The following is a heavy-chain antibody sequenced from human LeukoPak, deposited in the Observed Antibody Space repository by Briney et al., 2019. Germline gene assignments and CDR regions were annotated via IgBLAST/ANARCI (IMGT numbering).Heavy chain of an antibody. D-gene: IGHD3-3*01. CDR2: IYYSGST. Sequence: PSETLSLTCTVSGGSISSYYWSWIRQPPGKGLEWIGYIYYSGSTNYNPSLKSRVTISVDASKNQFSLKLSSVTAADTAVYYCARHFDFWSGYGYYFDYWGQGTLVTVSS. CDR1: GGSISSYY. CDR3: ARHFDFWSGYGYYFDY. V-gene: IGHV4-59*08. J-gene: IGHJ4*02.